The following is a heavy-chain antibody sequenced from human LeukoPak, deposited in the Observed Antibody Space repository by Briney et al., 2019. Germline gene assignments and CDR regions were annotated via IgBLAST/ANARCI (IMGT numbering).Heavy chain of an antibody. D-gene: IGHD3/OR15-3a*01. V-gene: IGHV3-15*01. CDR1: GFTLSNAW. CDR2: TKSTTDGATT. J-gene: IGHJ4*02. Sequence: PGGSLRLSCAASGFTLSNAWMSWVRQAPGKGLEWVGRTKSTTDGATTDYAAPVKGRFTISRDDSKNTLYLQMNSLKNEDTAVYPCTDFGYWGQGTLVTVSS. CDR3: TDFGY.